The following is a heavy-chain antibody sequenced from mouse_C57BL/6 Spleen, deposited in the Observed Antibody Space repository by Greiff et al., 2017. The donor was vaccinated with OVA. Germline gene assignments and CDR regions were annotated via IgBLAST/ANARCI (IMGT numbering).Heavy chain of an antibody. CDR3: ARSSELLRFYAMDY. V-gene: IGHV1-50*01. CDR2: IDPSDSCT. J-gene: IGHJ4*01. Sequence: QVQLQQPGAELVKPGASVKLSCKASGYTFTSYWMQWVKQRPGQGLEWIGEIDPSDSCTNYNQKFKGKATLTVDTSSSTAYMQISRLTSEDSAVYYCARSSELLRFYAMDYWGQGTSVTVSS. CDR1: GYTFTSYW. D-gene: IGHD1-1*01.